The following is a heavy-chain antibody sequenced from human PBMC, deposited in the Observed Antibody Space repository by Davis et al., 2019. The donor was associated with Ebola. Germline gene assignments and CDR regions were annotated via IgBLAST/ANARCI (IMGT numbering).Heavy chain of an antibody. CDR2: IKQDGSEK. J-gene: IGHJ3*02. CDR3: ARDGAKWELLLAAFDI. V-gene: IGHV3-7*03. D-gene: IGHD1-26*01. Sequence: GESLKISCAASGFSVSSNYMSWVRQAPGKGLEWVANIKQDGSEKYYVDSVKGRFTISRDNAKNSLYLQMNSLRAEDTAVYYCARDGAKWELLLAAFDIWGQGTMVTVSS. CDR1: GFSVSSNY.